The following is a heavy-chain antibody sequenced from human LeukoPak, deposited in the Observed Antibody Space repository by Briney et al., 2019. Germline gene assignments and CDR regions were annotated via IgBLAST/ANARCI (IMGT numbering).Heavy chain of an antibody. CDR3: ARGAAARQDNWFDP. D-gene: IGHD6-6*01. CDR1: GYTFTNYG. Sequence: ASVKVSCKASGYTFTNYGISWVRQAPGQGLEWMGWISGYNGHPNYAEKLQGRVTMTTDTSTSTAYMELRSLRAEDTAVYYCARGAAARQDNWFDPWGQGTLVTVSS. CDR2: ISGYNGHP. V-gene: IGHV1-18*01. J-gene: IGHJ5*02.